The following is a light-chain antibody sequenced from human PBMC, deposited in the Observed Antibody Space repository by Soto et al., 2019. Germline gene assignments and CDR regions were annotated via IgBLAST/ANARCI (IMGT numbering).Light chain of an antibody. V-gene: IGKV3-15*01. CDR2: SAF. Sequence: EIVLTQSPATLSVSPGERATLSCRASQSISNNLAWYQQKPGQAPRLVIYSAFTRATGIPARFSGSGSGTEFTLTISSLQSEDFAVYYCQQYNKWPPWTFGQGTKVDI. CDR3: QQYNKWPPWT. CDR1: QSISNN. J-gene: IGKJ1*01.